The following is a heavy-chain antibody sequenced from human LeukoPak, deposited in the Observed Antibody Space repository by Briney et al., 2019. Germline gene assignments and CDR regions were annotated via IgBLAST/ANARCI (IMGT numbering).Heavy chain of an antibody. CDR2: ISGGGGT. D-gene: IGHD6-25*01. Sequence: GRSLRLSCAASEFTVSTNFMSWVRQAPGKGLEWVSIISGGGGTFYADSVKGRFTISRDNSKNTLYLQMNSLRAEDTAVYYCAGRDRGYYYGMDVWGQGTTVTVSS. CDR3: AGRDRGYYYGMDV. J-gene: IGHJ6*02. CDR1: EFTVSTNF. V-gene: IGHV3-53*01.